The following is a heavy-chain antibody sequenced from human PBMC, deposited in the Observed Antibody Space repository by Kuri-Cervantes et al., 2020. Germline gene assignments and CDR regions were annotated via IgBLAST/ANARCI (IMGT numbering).Heavy chain of an antibody. V-gene: IGHV1-2*02. Sequence: ASVKVSCKASGYTFTGYYMHWVRQAPGQGLEWMGWINPNSGGTNYAQNFQGRVTMTRDTSTSTAYMELSRLRSDDTAVYYCARTSLSDSDASGYYPWPFWGQGTLVTVSS. CDR1: GYTFTGYY. CDR2: INPNSGGT. J-gene: IGHJ4*02. D-gene: IGHD3-22*01. CDR3: ARTSLSDSDASGYYPWPF.